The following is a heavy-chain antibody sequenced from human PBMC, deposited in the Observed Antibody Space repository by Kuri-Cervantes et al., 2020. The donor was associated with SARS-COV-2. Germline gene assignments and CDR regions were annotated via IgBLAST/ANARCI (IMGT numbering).Heavy chain of an antibody. J-gene: IGHJ6*02. V-gene: IGHV4-34*01. CDR3: ARDRAEYCSGGSCYGGYYYGMDV. D-gene: IGHD2-15*01. CDR2: INHSGST. Sequence: GSLRLSCAVYGGSFSGYYWSWIRQPPGKGLEWIGEINHSGSTNYNPSLKSRVTISVDTSKNQFSLKLSSVTAEDTAVYYCARDRAEYCSGGSCYGGYYYGMDVWGQGTTVTVSS. CDR1: GGSFSGYY.